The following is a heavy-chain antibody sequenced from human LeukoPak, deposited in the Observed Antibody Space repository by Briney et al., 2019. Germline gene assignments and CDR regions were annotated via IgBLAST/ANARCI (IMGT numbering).Heavy chain of an antibody. V-gene: IGHV1-46*01. Sequence: ASVKVSCKASGYTFTSYYMHWVRQAPGQGLEWMGIINPSGGSTSYAQKFQGRVTMTRDTSTSTVYMELSSLRSEGTAVYYCAREGYYDSSGYSGHNWFDPWGQGTLVTVSS. D-gene: IGHD3-22*01. J-gene: IGHJ5*02. CDR3: AREGYYDSSGYSGHNWFDP. CDR1: GYTFTSYY. CDR2: INPSGGST.